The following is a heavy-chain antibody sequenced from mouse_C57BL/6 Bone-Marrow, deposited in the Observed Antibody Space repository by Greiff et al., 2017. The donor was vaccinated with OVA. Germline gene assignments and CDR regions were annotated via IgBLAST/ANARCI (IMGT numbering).Heavy chain of an antibody. CDR1: GYTFTSYW. CDR2: INPSSGYT. CDR3: ARSWHDWYFDG. J-gene: IGHJ1*03. Sequence: QVQLKQSGAELAKPGASVKLSCKASGYTFTSYWMHWVKQRPGQGLEWIGYINPSSGYTKYNQKFKDKATLTADKSSSTAYMQLSSLTYEDSAVYYCARSWHDWYFDGWGRGTTVSVSS. V-gene: IGHV1-7*01.